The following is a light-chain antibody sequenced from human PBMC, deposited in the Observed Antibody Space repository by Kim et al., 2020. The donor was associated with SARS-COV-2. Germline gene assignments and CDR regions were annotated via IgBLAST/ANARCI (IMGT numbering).Light chain of an antibody. CDR3: QQLNSYLGT. V-gene: IGKV1-9*01. J-gene: IGKJ2*01. Sequence: DIQLTQSPSFLSASVGDRVTITCRASQGISSYLAWYQQKPGKAPKLLIYAASTLQSGVPSRFSGSGSGTEFTLTISSLQPEDFATYYCQQLNSYLGTFGQGTKLEI. CDR1: QGISSY. CDR2: AAS.